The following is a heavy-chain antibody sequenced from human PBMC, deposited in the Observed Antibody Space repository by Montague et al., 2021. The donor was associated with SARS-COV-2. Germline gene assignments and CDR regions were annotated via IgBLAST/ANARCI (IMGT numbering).Heavy chain of an antibody. V-gene: IGHV4-39*07. D-gene: IGHD2-2*03. CDR3: ARDGSWRFEIWLVPRHYYYGMDV. Sequence: SETLSLTCTVSGGSISSSSYYWGWIRQPPGKGLEWIGRIYYSGSTYYNPSLKSRVTISVDTSKNQFSLKLSSVTAADTAVYYCARDGSWRFEIWLVPRHYYYGMDVWGQGTTVTVSS. J-gene: IGHJ6*02. CDR1: GGSISSSSYY. CDR2: IYYSGST.